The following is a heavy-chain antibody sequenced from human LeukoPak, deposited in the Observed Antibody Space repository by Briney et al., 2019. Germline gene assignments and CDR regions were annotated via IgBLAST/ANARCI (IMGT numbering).Heavy chain of an antibody. V-gene: IGHV3-30*03. CDR2: MSFDGSYK. Sequence: GGSLRLSCAASGFTFSSYWMSWVRQAPGKGLEWVAAMSFDGSYKYYADSVKGRFTISRDNSNNTLSLEMSSLRAEDTAVYFCARGKGGPFKYWGRGTLVTVSS. CDR1: GFTFSSYW. D-gene: IGHD2-15*01. J-gene: IGHJ4*02. CDR3: ARGKGGPFKY.